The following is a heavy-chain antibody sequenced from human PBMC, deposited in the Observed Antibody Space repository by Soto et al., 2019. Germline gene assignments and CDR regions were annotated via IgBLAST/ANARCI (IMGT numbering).Heavy chain of an antibody. CDR1: GFTFRTYW. D-gene: IGHD6-13*01. J-gene: IGHJ6*02. V-gene: IGHV3-7*05. CDR2: INQDGSDK. CDR3: ARDGSTSWYSYDYHGMDV. Sequence: EVQLVESGGGLVQPGGSLRLSCAASGFTFRTYWLSWVRQVPGKGLEWVANINQDGSDKNYMDSVKGRFTISRDNAKNSLYLQMSSLRAEDTALYYCARDGSTSWYSYDYHGMDVWGQGTTVTVSS.